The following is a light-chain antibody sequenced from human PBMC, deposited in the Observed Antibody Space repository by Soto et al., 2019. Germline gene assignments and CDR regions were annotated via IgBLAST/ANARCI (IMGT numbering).Light chain of an antibody. CDR2: GAS. V-gene: IGKV3-20*01. Sequence: EIVLTQSPGTLSLSPGERATLSCRASQSVPSDWLAWYRHKPGQAPRLLIYGASSRATGVPDRVSGSGSGTGFSLTMNRLEPEVFAVYYCEEYGSSPNFSFGAGTRVDS. CDR1: QSVPSDW. J-gene: IGKJ3*01. CDR3: EEYGSSPNFS.